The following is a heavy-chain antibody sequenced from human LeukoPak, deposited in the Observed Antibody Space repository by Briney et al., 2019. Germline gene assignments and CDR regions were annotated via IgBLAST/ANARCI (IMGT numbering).Heavy chain of an antibody. V-gene: IGHV3-33*01. CDR3: TRYNNDHFDY. Sequence: GRSLRLSCAGSGFTFGGYGMHWFRQTPGKGLEWVAVIAYDGSRAFYANSVKGRFTISRDNSKNTMSVQMDDLRAEDTAVYYCTRYNNDHFDYWGQGTLVTVSS. J-gene: IGHJ4*02. D-gene: IGHD1-14*01. CDR2: IAYDGSRA. CDR1: GFTFGGYG.